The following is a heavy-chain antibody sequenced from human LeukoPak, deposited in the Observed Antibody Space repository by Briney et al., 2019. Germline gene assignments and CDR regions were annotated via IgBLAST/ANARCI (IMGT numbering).Heavy chain of an antibody. Sequence: SETLSLTCTVSGGSISSGDYYWSWIRQPPGKGLEWIGYIYYSGTTYYNPSLKSRVAISVDTSKNQFSLKLSSVTAAGTAVYYCARALIGGWAPADYWGQGTLVTVSS. J-gene: IGHJ4*02. CDR1: GGSISSGDYY. V-gene: IGHV4-30-4*01. CDR2: IYYSGTT. CDR3: ARALIGGWAPADY. D-gene: IGHD6-19*01.